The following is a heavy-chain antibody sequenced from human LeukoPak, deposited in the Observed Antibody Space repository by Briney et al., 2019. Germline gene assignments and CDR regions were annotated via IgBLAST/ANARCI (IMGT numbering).Heavy chain of an antibody. D-gene: IGHD3-10*01. V-gene: IGHV4-59*01. CDR3: ARGYYGSGSYGWDFDP. Sequence: PSETLSLTCTVSGGSIGTYSWNWIRQPPGKGLEWIGYIYYSGTTNYNPSLKSRVTISVDTSKNQFSLKLSSVTAADTAVYYCARGYYGSGSYGWDFDPWGQGTLVTVSS. CDR2: IYYSGTT. CDR1: GGSIGTYS. J-gene: IGHJ5*02.